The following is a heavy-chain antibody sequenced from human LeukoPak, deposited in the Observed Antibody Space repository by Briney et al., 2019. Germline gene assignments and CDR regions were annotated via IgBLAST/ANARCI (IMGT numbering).Heavy chain of an antibody. V-gene: IGHV3-43*02. CDR3: AKGFSVLASNHYYYYYGMDV. Sequence: GGSLRLSCAASGITFDDYVMHWVRQAPGQGLEWVSLISGDGGSTYYADSVKGRFTISRDNSKNSLYLQMNSLRTEDTALYYCAKGFSVLASNHYYYYYGMDVWGQGTTVTVSS. CDR1: GITFDDYV. D-gene: IGHD3-3*01. J-gene: IGHJ6*02. CDR2: ISGDGGST.